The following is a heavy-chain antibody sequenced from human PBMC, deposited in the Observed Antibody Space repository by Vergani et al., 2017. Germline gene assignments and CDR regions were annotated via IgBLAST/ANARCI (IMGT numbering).Heavy chain of an antibody. V-gene: IGHV3-21*05. CDR2: ISDRSASI. CDR3: AXEAIVDYWFYFDH. D-gene: IGHD2-8*02. J-gene: IGHJ4*02. CDR1: GFSFSISN. Sequence: EVQLVESGGGLVKPGGSLRLSCAASGFSFSISNMNWVRQAPGKGLEWISYISDRSASIYYAASVRGRFTVSRDNAKNSLSLQMNSLRAEDTAIYYCAXEAIVDYWFYFDHWGQGGLVIVSS.